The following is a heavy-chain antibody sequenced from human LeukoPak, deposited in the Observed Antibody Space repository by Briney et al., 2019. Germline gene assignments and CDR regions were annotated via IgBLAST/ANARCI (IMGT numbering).Heavy chain of an antibody. CDR1: GYTFTNYG. V-gene: IGHV1-18*01. CDR2: ISDYNRNT. J-gene: IGHJ4*02. D-gene: IGHD5-18*01. Sequence: SVTLSCKASGYTFTNYGITWARLAPGPGLEWMGWISDYNRNTYYAQKLQGRVTMTTDTFTSTAYMDLRGLRSDDTAVYYCARGGREYKYGRELDHWGQGTLVTVSS. CDR3: ARGGREYKYGRELDH.